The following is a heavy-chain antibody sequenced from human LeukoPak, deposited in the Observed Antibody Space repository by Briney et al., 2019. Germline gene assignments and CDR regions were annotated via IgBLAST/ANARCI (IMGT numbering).Heavy chain of an antibody. J-gene: IGHJ6*02. CDR1: GDSIRRYY. Sequence: HPETLSLTCTASGDSIRRYYWSWIPPPPAKRREPVGYIYYSGSTNYNPSLKSRVTISVATSKNQFSLKLSSVTAADTAVYYCARLRGEMATIKKAYYYYGMDVWGQWTTVTVSS. CDR2: IYYSGST. D-gene: IGHD5-24*01. CDR3: ARLRGEMATIKKAYYYYGMDV. V-gene: IGHV4-59*08.